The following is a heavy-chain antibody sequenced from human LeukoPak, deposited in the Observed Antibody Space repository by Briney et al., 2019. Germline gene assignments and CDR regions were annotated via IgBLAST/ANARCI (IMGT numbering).Heavy chain of an antibody. J-gene: IGHJ4*02. Sequence: PSETLSLTCAVSGGSISSGGYSWSWIRQPPGKGLEWIGYIYYSGSTYYNPSLKSRVTISVDTPKNQFSLKLSSVTAADTAVYYCARATMLTYYDFWSGYYYFDYWGQGTLVTVSS. D-gene: IGHD3-3*01. CDR3: ARATMLTYYDFWSGYYYFDY. CDR1: GGSISSGGYS. CDR2: IYYSGST. V-gene: IGHV4-30-4*07.